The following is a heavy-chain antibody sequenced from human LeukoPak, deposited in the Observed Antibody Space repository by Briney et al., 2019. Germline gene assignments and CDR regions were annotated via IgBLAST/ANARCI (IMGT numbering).Heavy chain of an antibody. D-gene: IGHD2-2*02. V-gene: IGHV1-8*01. CDR3: ARVKSCSSTSCYTIYYYYYGMDV. Sequence: VASVKVSCKASGYTFTSYDINWVRQATGQGLEWMGWMNPNSGNTGYAQKFQGRVTMTRNTSISTAYMELSSLRSEDTAVYYCARVKSCSSTSCYTIYYYYYGMDVWGQGTTVTVSS. J-gene: IGHJ6*02. CDR1: GYTFTSYD. CDR2: MNPNSGNT.